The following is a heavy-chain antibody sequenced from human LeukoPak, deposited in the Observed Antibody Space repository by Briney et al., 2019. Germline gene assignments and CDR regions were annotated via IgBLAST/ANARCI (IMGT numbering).Heavy chain of an antibody. CDR2: IRYDGSNK. Sequence: GGSLRLTCAASGFTFSSYGMHWVRQAPGKGLEWVAFIRYDGSNKYYADSVKGRFTISRDNSKNTLYLQMNSLRAEDTAVYYCAKDRNVVVVAATADYWGQGTLVTVSS. J-gene: IGHJ4*02. V-gene: IGHV3-30*02. CDR3: AKDRNVVVVAATADY. CDR1: GFTFSSYG. D-gene: IGHD2-15*01.